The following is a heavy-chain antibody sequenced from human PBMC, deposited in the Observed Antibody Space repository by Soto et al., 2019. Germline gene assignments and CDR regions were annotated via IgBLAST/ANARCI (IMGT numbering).Heavy chain of an antibody. D-gene: IGHD2-8*01. Sequence: QVQLVESGGGVVQPGRSLRLSCVASGFTFSAYGMHWVRQAPGKGLEWVAVIRYDGSNKYYEDSVKGRFTISRDNPKNTLYLQMNSLRFEDMAVYYCARVNGQLVVSLIDYWAQGTLSPSPQ. J-gene: IGHJ4*02. V-gene: IGHV3-33*01. CDR1: GFTFSAYG. CDR3: ARVNGQLVVSLIDY. CDR2: IRYDGSNK.